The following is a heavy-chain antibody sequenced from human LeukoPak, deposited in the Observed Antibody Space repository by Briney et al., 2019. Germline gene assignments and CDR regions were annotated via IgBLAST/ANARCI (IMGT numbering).Heavy chain of an antibody. J-gene: IGHJ3*02. Sequence: SETLSLTCTVSGGSISSYYWSWIRQPPGKGLEWIGYIYYTGSTNYNPSLKSRVSISVDTSKNQFSLKLISVTAADTAVYYCARVYGSGYDFRGAFDSWGQGTMVTVSS. CDR2: IYYTGST. CDR1: GGSISSYY. D-gene: IGHD5-12*01. V-gene: IGHV4-59*01. CDR3: ARVYGSGYDFRGAFDS.